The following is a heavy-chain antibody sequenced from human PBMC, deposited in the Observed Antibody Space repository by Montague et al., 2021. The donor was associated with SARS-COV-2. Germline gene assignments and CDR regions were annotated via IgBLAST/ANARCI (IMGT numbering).Heavy chain of an antibody. CDR1: GFTFSSYG. CDR3: ARDRVPPDDGDAFDL. J-gene: IGHJ3*01. D-gene: IGHD1-14*01. Sequence: SLRLSCAASGFTFSSYGMHWVRQAPGKGLEWVAIITYDGIDTFYADSVKGRFTISRDNSKNTLYLRLNSLTPEDTAVYYCARDRVPPDDGDAFDLWGRGTMVTVAS. CDR2: ITYDGIDT. V-gene: IGHV3-30*19.